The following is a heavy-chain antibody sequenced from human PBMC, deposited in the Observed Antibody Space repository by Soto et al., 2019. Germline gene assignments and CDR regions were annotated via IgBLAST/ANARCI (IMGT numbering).Heavy chain of an antibody. Sequence: SETLSLTCTVSGDSISSSSDYWGWIRQPPGKGLEWIGNMFSSGSTYYNPSLKSRVTISVDTSKNQFSLKLSSVTAADTAVYYCARDNALVRGVESDYYYGMDVWGQGTTVTVSS. D-gene: IGHD3-10*01. CDR3: ARDNALVRGVESDYYYGMDV. J-gene: IGHJ6*02. CDR1: GDSISSSSDY. V-gene: IGHV4-39*07. CDR2: MFSSGST.